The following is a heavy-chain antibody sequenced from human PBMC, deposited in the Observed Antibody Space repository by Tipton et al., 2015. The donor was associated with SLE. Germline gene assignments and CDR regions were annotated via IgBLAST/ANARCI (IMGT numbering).Heavy chain of an antibody. CDR2: MYHSGGA. D-gene: IGHD6-13*01. V-gene: IGHV4-39*02. J-gene: IGHJ4*02. CDR3: VRLRREQQIIRLGWL. Sequence: TLSLTCTVSGDSINNKNYYWVWTRQPPGKGLEWIGAMYHSGGAFYNPSLKNRVTISLVSSRDHFSLKLSSVTAADTAVYYCVRLRREQQIIRLGWLWGQGILVTVSS. CDR1: GDSINNKNYY.